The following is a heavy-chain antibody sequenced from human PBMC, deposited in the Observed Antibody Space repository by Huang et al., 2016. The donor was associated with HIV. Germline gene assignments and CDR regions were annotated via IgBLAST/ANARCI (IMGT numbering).Heavy chain of an antibody. CDR3: ASRTTVTTTSNYHYFYMDV. J-gene: IGHJ6*03. D-gene: IGHD4-17*01. Sequence: QLQLQESGPGLVKPSETLSLTCTVSGGSISSSGYYWGWVRQSPGKGLEWIGSIYYIGKGYNHPSLKSGVTMSVDRSSTQFSLKMHSVTAADTAVYYCASRTTVTTTSNYHYFYMDVWGKGTTVIVSS. CDR2: IYYIGKG. V-gene: IGHV4-39*01. CDR1: GGSISSSGYY.